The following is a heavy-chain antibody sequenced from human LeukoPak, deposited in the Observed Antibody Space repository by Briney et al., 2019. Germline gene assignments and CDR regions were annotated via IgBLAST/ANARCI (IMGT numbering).Heavy chain of an antibody. D-gene: IGHD2-21*02. J-gene: IGHJ4*02. CDR1: GYIFTSYG. CDR2: INANNGNT. Sequence: ASVKVSCKASGYIFTSYGISWVRQAPGQGLEWMGWINANNGNTDYAQNLQGRVTMTTDSSTSTAYMELRSLRSDDTAVYYCARDRVDYCVGYCYGYYFDYWGQGTLVTVSS. CDR3: ARDRVDYCVGYCYGYYFDY. V-gene: IGHV1-18*01.